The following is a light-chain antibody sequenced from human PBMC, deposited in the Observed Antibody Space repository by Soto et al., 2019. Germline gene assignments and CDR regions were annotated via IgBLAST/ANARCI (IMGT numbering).Light chain of an antibody. CDR3: CSYAGSYTFV. J-gene: IGLJ1*01. CDR2: DVS. V-gene: IGLV2-11*01. CDR1: SSDVGVYNY. Sequence: QSFLTQPRPVSGSPGQSVTISCTGTSSDVGVYNYVSWYQQYPGKAPKIMIYDVSKRPSGVPDRFSGSKSDNTASLTISGLQAEDEADYYCCSYAGSYTFVFGIGTRSPS.